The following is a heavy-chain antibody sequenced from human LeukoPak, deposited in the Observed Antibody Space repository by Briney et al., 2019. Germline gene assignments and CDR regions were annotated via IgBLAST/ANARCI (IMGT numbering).Heavy chain of an antibody. J-gene: IGHJ4*02. Sequence: GGSLRLSRAASGFTFSSYSMNWVRQAPGKGLEWVSSISSSSSYIYYADSVKGRFTISRDNAKNSLYLQMNSLRAEDTAVYYCAREEAGDFNVFDYWGQGTLVTVSS. V-gene: IGHV3-21*01. D-gene: IGHD2-21*02. CDR1: GFTFSSYS. CDR3: AREEAGDFNVFDY. CDR2: ISSSSSYI.